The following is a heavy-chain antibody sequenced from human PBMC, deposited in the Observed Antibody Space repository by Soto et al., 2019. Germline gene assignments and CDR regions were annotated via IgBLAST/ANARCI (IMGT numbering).Heavy chain of an antibody. V-gene: IGHV3-15*07. CDR1: GFSVSKAW. Sequence: EVQLVDSGGGLVKPGGSLRLSCEASGFSVSKAWMNWVRQAPGKGLEWVGRIKTRDEGETTNYAAPVKSRFTISRDDSKNTLYLQMNSLNTEDTSVDYCTTGSVEGVWGQGTTVTVSS. CDR2: IKTRDEGETT. CDR3: TTGSVEGV. J-gene: IGHJ6*02. D-gene: IGHD2-15*01.